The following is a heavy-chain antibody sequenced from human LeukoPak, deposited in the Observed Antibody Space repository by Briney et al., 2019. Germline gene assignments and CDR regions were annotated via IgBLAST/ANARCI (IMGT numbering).Heavy chain of an antibody. V-gene: IGHV2-5*02. CDR3: AHSLVAVSGKEGMDY. D-gene: IGHD6-19*01. Sequence: SGPALVKPTQTLTLTCTFSGFSLSTRGVGVGWIRQPPGKALEWLALINWDDDERYSSSLKSRLTITRGTSNNQVVLTITNVDPVDTATYYCAHSLVAVSGKEGMDYWGQGTLVTVSS. CDR1: GFSLSTRGVG. J-gene: IGHJ4*02. CDR2: INWDDDE.